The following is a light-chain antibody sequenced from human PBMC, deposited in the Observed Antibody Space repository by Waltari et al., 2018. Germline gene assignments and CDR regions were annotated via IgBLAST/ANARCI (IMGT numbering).Light chain of an antibody. CDR1: SSDLGSYNS. Sequence: QSALTQPASVSGSPGQSIAISCTGTSSDLGSYNSFSWYQQHPGKAPKLMIYEVSNRPSGVSDRFSGSKSGNTASLTISGLQAEDEADYYCSSCTTSNTVVFGTGTKVTVL. CDR2: EVS. J-gene: IGLJ1*01. V-gene: IGLV2-14*01. CDR3: SSCTTSNTVV.